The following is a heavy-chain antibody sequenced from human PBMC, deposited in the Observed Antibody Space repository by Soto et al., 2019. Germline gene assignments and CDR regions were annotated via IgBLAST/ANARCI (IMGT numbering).Heavy chain of an antibody. CDR1: GGSFSGYY. D-gene: IGHD4-17*01. CDR2: INHSGST. J-gene: IGHJ5*02. Sequence: QVQLQQWGAGLLKPSETLSLTCAVYGGSFSGYYWSWIRQPPGKGLEWIGEINHSGSTNYNPSLKSRVIISVDTSKNQFSLKLSSLTAADTAVYYCAILTVLTPRVHVRPRNNRFDPWGQGTLVTVSS. V-gene: IGHV4-34*01. CDR3: AILTVLTPRVHVRPRNNRFDP.